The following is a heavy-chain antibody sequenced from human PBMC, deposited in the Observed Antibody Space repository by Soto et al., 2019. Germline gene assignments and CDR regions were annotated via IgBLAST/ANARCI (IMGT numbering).Heavy chain of an antibody. D-gene: IGHD1-26*01. CDR3: AIESAHTRGMDV. J-gene: IGHJ6*02. CDR2: FIPIFGTA. V-gene: IGHV1-69*01. CDR1: GGTFSSFV. Sequence: QVLLVQSGAEVKKPGSSVRVSCKASGGTFSSFVISWVRQAPGQGLEWMGRFIPIFGTANYAQKFQGRVTITADESTSTAYMELSSLRSEDTAVYYCAIESAHTRGMDVWGQVTTVTVSS.